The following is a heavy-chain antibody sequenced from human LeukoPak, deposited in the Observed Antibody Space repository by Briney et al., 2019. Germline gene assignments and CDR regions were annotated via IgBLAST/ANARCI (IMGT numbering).Heavy chain of an antibody. CDR3: ARSGGSSWYTSLYY. CDR2: IIPILGTT. D-gene: IGHD6-13*01. V-gene: IGHV1-69*04. J-gene: IGHJ4*02. Sequence: GSSVTVSCKASGGSFRNKVVSWVRQALGQGLEWMGRIIPILGTTDYAQKFQGRVTITADKATNTAYMEVRDLRSDDTGVYYCARSGGSSWYTSLYYWGQGTLVTVSS. CDR1: GGSFRNKV.